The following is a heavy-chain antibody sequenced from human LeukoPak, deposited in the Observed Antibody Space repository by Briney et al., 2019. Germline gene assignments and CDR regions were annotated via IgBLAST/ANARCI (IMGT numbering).Heavy chain of an antibody. Sequence: SETLSLTCTVSGGSISSGAYYWSWIRQPPGKGLEWIGYIYHSGSTYYNPSLKSRVTISVDRSKNQFSLKLTSVTAADTAVYYCARSGVLMRYFDYWGQGTLVTVSS. J-gene: IGHJ4*02. CDR2: IYHSGST. V-gene: IGHV4-30-2*01. CDR1: GGSISSGAYY. CDR3: ARSGVLMRYFDY. D-gene: IGHD3-10*01.